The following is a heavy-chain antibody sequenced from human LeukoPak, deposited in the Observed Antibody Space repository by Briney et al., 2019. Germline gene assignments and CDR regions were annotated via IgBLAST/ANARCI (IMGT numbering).Heavy chain of an antibody. J-gene: IGHJ4*02. CDR1: GYTFTDYY. V-gene: IGHV1-2*02. Sequence: GASVKVSCKASGYTFTDYYMHWVRQAPGQGLEWMGWINPNSGGTNYAQKFLGRVIMTRETSIRTAYMALRRLGSDDTAIYYCARDRTERDFDYWGQGTLVTVSS. CDR2: INPNSGGT. CDR3: ARDRTERDFDY.